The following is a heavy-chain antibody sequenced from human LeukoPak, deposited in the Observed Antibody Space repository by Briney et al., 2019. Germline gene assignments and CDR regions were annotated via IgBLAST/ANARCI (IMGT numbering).Heavy chain of an antibody. J-gene: IGHJ4*02. Sequence: PGGSLRLSCAASGFTFSDYYMSWIRQAPGKGLEWVSYISSSGSIIYYADSVKGRFTISRDNAKNSLYLQMSSLRSEDTAVYYCATDTDLTDKLQRFDYWGQGTLVTVSS. V-gene: IGHV3-11*01. CDR2: ISSSGSII. D-gene: IGHD5-24*01. CDR3: ATDTDLTDKLQRFDY. CDR1: GFTFSDYY.